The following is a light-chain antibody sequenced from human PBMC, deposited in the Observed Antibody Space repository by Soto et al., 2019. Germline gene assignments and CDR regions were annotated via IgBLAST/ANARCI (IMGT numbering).Light chain of an antibody. J-gene: IGKJ1*01. V-gene: IGKV3-15*01. Sequence: EIVMTLSPATLSVSPGERATLSCRASQSVSSNVAWYQQTRGQAPRLLMFDAYTRATGIPARFSGSGSGTEFTLTISSLQSEDSAIYYCQQYNNWPRTFGQGTRVEIK. CDR3: QQYNNWPRT. CDR2: DAY. CDR1: QSVSSN.